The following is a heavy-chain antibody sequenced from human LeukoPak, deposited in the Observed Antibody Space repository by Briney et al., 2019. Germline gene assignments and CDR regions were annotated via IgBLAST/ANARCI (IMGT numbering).Heavy chain of an antibody. CDR2: IYTSGST. J-gene: IGHJ4*02. Sequence: PSETLSLTCTVSGGSISSGSYYWSWIGQPAGKGLEWIGRIYTSGSTNYNPSLKSRVTISVDTSKNQFSLKLSSVTAADTAVYYCARAYCGGDCYNPFDYWGQGTLVTVSS. CDR1: GGSISSGSYY. CDR3: ARAYCGGDCYNPFDY. D-gene: IGHD2-21*01. V-gene: IGHV4-61*02.